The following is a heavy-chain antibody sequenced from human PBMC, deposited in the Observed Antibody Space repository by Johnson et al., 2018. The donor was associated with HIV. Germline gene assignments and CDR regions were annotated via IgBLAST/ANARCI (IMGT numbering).Heavy chain of an antibody. V-gene: IGHV3-23*04. Sequence: VQLVESGGGLVQPGGSLRLSCAASGFTFSSYAMSWVRQAPGKWLELVSAISGSGGSTYYADSVKGRFNISRDNYKNTLYLQMNSLRAEDTAVYYCASQKGGSSWTRMQAFDIWGQGTMVTVSS. CDR3: ASQKGGSSWTRMQAFDI. CDR2: ISGSGGST. D-gene: IGHD6-13*01. J-gene: IGHJ3*02. CDR1: GFTFSSYA.